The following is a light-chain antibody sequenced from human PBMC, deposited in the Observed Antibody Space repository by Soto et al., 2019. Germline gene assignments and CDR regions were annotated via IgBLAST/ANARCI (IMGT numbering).Light chain of an antibody. CDR1: SSDVGGYNF. J-gene: IGLJ1*01. CDR2: DVT. Sequence: QSALTQPASVSGSPGQSITISCTGTSSDVGGYNFVSWYQQHPGKAPKIMIYDVTNRPSVVSNRFSGSKSGNTASLTISGLQAEDEADYYCSSYTSSSTLVFGTGTKLTVL. CDR3: SSYTSSSTLV. V-gene: IGLV2-14*01.